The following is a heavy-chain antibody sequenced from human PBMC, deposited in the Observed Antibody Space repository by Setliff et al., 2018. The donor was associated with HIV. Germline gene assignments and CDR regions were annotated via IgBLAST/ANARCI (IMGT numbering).Heavy chain of an antibody. CDR1: GGTFSSYG. Sequence: SVKVSCKASGGTFSSYGVTWVRQAPGQGLEWVGGIMPFFGAPSYGQKFQGRVTITADASTSTVYMVLSGLRSEDTAIYYCARGADGDYYNYMDVWGKGTTVTVSS. D-gene: IGHD3-10*01. J-gene: IGHJ6*03. CDR3: ARGADGDYYNYMDV. CDR2: IMPFFGAP. V-gene: IGHV1-69*13.